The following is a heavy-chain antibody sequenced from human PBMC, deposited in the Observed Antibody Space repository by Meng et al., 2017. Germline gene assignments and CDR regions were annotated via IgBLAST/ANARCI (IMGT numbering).Heavy chain of an antibody. V-gene: IGHV4-34*01. CDR3: ARVPGGIGAADY. J-gene: IGHJ4*02. Sequence: HVQLQQWGAGLLKPSGTLSLTCAVYGGSFSGYYWSWIRQPPGKGLEWIGEINHSGSTNYNPSLKSRVTISVDTSKNQFSLKLSSVTAADTAVYYCARVPGGIGAADYWGQGTLVTVSS. CDR2: INHSGST. CDR1: GGSFSGYY. D-gene: IGHD3-10*01.